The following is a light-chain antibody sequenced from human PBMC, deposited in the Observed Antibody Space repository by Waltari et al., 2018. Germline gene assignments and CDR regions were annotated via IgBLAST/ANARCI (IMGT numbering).Light chain of an antibody. CDR1: QRVSSSY. V-gene: IGKV3-20*01. CDR3: QQYGSSPPLT. Sequence: ALTHSPGTLSSSPGDSATVTCSASQRVSSSYLHWYQQKPGQAPRLLIYGASSRATGIPDRFSGSGSGTDFTLTISRLEPEDFAVYYCQQYGSSPPLTFGGGTKVEIK. CDR2: GAS. J-gene: IGKJ4*01.